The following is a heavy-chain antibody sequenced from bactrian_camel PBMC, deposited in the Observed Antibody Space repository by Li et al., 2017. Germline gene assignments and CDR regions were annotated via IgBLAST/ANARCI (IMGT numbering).Heavy chain of an antibody. D-gene: IGHD1*01. V-gene: IGHV3-2*01. Sequence: VQLVESGGGLVQPGDSVRLSCVASGFHVRSYYMIWARQVPGKGLEWLTSIYSDGGKTYKLESVKGRFATSKDNEKDTLYLQMTSLKPEDTAMYYCGASPRDGDGWGRGSCWYGLDFNYRGQGTQVTVS. CDR1: GFHVRSYY. CDR2: IYSDGGKT. CDR3: GASPRDGDGWGRGSCWYGLDFNY. J-gene: IGHJ6*01.